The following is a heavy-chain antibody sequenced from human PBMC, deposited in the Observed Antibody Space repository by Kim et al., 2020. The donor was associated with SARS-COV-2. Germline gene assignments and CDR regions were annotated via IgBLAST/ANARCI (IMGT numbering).Heavy chain of an antibody. J-gene: IGHJ2*01. CDR2: ISNSGDNI. CDR1: GFTFSDQY. Sequence: GGSLRLSCAASGFTFSDQYMSWIRQAPGKGLEWVSYISNSGDNIHYADSVQGRFTISRDNAKNSLYLQMNSLRAEDTAVYYCVGERAWYFDLWGRGTLVT. CDR3: VGERAWYFDL. V-gene: IGHV3-11*04.